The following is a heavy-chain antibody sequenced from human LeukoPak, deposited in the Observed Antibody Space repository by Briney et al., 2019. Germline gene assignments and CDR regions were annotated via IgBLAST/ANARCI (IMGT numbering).Heavy chain of an antibody. V-gene: IGHV4-59*01. CDR1: GGSISSYY. CDR2: IYYSVST. Sequence: PSETLSLTCTVSGGSISSYYWSWIRQPPGKGLEWIGYIYYSVSTNYNPSLKSRVTISVDTSKNQFSLKLSSVTAADTAVYYCARAEKAVTGTLDSWGQGTLITVSS. J-gene: IGHJ4*02. D-gene: IGHD6-19*01. CDR3: ARAEKAVTGTLDS.